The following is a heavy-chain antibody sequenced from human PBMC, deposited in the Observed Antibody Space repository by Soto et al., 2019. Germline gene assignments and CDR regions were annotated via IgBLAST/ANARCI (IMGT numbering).Heavy chain of an antibody. CDR2: INAGNGNT. D-gene: IGHD6-13*01. CDR3: ASISRIAETGFDY. CDR1: GYTFTSYA. V-gene: IGHV1-3*01. Sequence: GASVKVSCKASGYTFTSYAMHWVRQDPGQRLEWMGWINAGNGNTKYSQKFQGRVTITRDTSASTAYMELSSLRSEDTAVYYCASISRIAETGFDYWGQGTLVTVSS. J-gene: IGHJ4*02.